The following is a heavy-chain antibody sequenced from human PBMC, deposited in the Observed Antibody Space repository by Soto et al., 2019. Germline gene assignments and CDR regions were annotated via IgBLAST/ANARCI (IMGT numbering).Heavy chain of an antibody. V-gene: IGHV5-51*01. Sequence: GESLKISCKGSGYSFTSYWIGWVRQMPGKGLEWMGIIYPGDSDTRYSPSFQGQVTISADKSISTAYLQWSSLKASDTAMYYCARRRDCSGGSCINDAFDIWGQGTMVTVSS. CDR1: GYSFTSYW. CDR3: ARRRDCSGGSCINDAFDI. D-gene: IGHD2-15*01. J-gene: IGHJ3*02. CDR2: IYPGDSDT.